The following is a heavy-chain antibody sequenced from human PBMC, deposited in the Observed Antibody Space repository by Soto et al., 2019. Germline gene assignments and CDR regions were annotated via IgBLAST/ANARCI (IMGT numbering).Heavy chain of an antibody. CDR2: IDWDDDK. Sequence: SVPTLVNPTQTLTLTCTFSGFSLSTSGMRVSWIRQPPGKALEWLARIDWDDDKFYSTSLKTRLTISKDTSKNQVVLTMTNMDPVDTATYYCARSYSNYDYYYYGMGVWGKGTKVTVSS. CDR1: GFSLSTSGMR. CDR3: ARSYSNYDYYYYGMGV. J-gene: IGHJ6*04. V-gene: IGHV2-70*04. D-gene: IGHD4-4*01.